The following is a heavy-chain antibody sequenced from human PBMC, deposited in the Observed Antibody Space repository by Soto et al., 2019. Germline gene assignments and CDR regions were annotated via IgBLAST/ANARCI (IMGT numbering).Heavy chain of an antibody. Sequence: GGSLRLSCAASGFTFSSYGMHWVRQAPGKGLEWVAVIWYDGSNKYYADSVKGRFTISRDNSKNTLYLQMNSLRAEDTAVYYCARDGGMVRGVIIDGYYYMDVWGKGTTVTVSS. D-gene: IGHD3-10*01. CDR1: GFTFSSYG. CDR3: ARDGGMVRGVIIDGYYYMDV. CDR2: IWYDGSNK. J-gene: IGHJ6*03. V-gene: IGHV3-33*01.